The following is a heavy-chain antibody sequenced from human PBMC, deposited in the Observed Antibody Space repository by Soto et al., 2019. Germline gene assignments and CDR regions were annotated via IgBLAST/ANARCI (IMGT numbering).Heavy chain of an antibody. CDR2: ISGSGGST. CDR1: GFTFSSYA. V-gene: IGHV3-23*01. J-gene: IGHJ4*02. D-gene: IGHD6-6*01. Sequence: GGSLRLSCAASGFTFSSYAMSWVRQAPGKGLEWVSAISGSGGSTYYADSVNGRFTISRDNSKNTLYLQMNSLRAEDTAVYYCAPRPTRGNFDYWGQGTLVTVSS. CDR3: APRPTRGNFDY.